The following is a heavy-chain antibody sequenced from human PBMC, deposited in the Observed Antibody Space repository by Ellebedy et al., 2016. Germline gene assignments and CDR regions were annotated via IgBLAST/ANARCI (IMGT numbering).Heavy chain of an antibody. CDR3: AKDRGSYLYY. J-gene: IGHJ4*02. D-gene: IGHD1-26*01. V-gene: IGHV3-30*18. CDR2: ISYDGSNK. Sequence: GESLKISXAASGFTFSSYGMHWVRQAPGKGLEWVAVISYDGSNKYYADSVKGRFTISRDNSKNTLYLQMNSLRAEDTAVYYCAKDRGSYLYYWGQGTLVTVSS. CDR1: GFTFSSYG.